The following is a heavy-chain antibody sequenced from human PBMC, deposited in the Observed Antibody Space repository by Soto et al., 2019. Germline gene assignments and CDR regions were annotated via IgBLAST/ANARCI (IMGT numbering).Heavy chain of an antibody. CDR3: ARLTSVSVGSYSGY. CDR1: GFTFSSYA. CDR2: TTDSGGNT. Sequence: EVQLLESGGNLVQPGGSLRLSCAASGFTFSSYAMAWVRQAPGKGLEWVSSTTDSGGNTYYADSVKGRFTISRDNSKNTLYLQMNSLRAEDTAVYYCARLTSVSVGSYSGYWGQGTLVTVSS. J-gene: IGHJ4*02. D-gene: IGHD1-26*01. V-gene: IGHV3-23*01.